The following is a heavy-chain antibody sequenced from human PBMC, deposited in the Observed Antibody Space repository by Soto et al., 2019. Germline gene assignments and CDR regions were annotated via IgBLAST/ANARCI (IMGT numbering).Heavy chain of an antibody. CDR3: ARDVRFGPFTIFGVVNLPYGMDV. CDR1: GGTFSSYA. D-gene: IGHD3-3*01. J-gene: IGHJ6*02. CDR2: IIPIFGTA. V-gene: IGHV1-69*13. Sequence: ASVKVSCKASGGTFSSYAISWVRQAPGQGLEWMGGIIPIFGTANYAQKFQGRVTITADESTSTAYMELSSLRSEDTAVYYCARDVRFGPFTIFGVVNLPYGMDVWGQGTTVTVS.